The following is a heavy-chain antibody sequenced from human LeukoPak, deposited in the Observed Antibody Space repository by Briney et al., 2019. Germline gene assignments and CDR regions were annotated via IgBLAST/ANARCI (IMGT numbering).Heavy chain of an antibody. Sequence: SVKVSCKASGGTFSSYAISWVRQAPGQGLEWMGGIIPIFGTANYAQKFQGRVTITTDESTSTVYMELSSLRSEDTAVYYCARVGIAAADRPFDHWGQGTLVTVSS. CDR3: ARVGIAAADRPFDH. D-gene: IGHD6-13*01. CDR1: GGTFSSYA. J-gene: IGHJ4*02. CDR2: IIPIFGTA. V-gene: IGHV1-69*05.